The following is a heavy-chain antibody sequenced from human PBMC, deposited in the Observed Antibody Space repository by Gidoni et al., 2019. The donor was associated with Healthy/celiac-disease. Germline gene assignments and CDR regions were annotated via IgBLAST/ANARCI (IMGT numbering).Heavy chain of an antibody. CDR1: GFTFDDYA. CDR2: ISWNSGSI. CDR3: AKGPPYSSSSVVLFDY. J-gene: IGHJ4*02. Sequence: EVQLVESGGGLVQPGRSLRLSCAASGFTFDDYAMHWVRQAPGKGLEWVSGISWNSGSIGYADSVKGRFTISRDNAKNSLYLQMNSLRAEDTALYYCAKGPPYSSSSVVLFDYWGQGTLVTVSS. V-gene: IGHV3-9*01. D-gene: IGHD6-6*01.